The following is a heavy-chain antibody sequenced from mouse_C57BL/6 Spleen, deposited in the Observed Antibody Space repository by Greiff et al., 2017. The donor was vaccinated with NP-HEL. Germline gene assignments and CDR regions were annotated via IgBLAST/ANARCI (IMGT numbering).Heavy chain of an antibody. CDR2: INYDGSST. D-gene: IGHD1-1*02. J-gene: IGHJ1*03. Sequence: EVKLVESEGGLVQPGSSMKLSCTASGFTFSDYYMAWVRQVPEKGLEWVANINYDGSSTYYLDSLKSRFIISRDNAKNILYLQMSSLKSEDTATYYCARDGGYYWYFDVWGTGTTVTVSS. CDR3: ARDGGYYWYFDV. V-gene: IGHV5-16*01. CDR1: GFTFSDYY.